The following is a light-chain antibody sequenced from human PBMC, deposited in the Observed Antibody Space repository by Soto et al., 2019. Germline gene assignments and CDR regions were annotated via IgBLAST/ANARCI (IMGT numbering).Light chain of an antibody. J-gene: IGKJ1*01. CDR2: DAS. V-gene: IGKV1-5*01. CDR3: QRYKNYLWT. Sequence: DIQLTQAPSTLSASVGDRVTITFRASQSISTWLAWYQQKPGKAPKLLIYDASTLESGVPSRFSGSGSGTEFTLTISSLQPDDYATYYCQRYKNYLWTFGQGTKVDIK. CDR1: QSISTW.